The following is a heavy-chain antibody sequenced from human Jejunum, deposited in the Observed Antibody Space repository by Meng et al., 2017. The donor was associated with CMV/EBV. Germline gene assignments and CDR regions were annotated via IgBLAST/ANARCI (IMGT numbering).Heavy chain of an antibody. J-gene: IGHJ4*02. D-gene: IGHD3-3*01. V-gene: IGHV3-23*01. CDR1: GFTFRNYG. Sequence: VKLLESGGGLVPPGCPLRLSCAASGFTFRNYGMSWVRQAPGKGLEWVSSISGSGDSTNYADSVKGRFTISRDNSKNTLDLQMNSLRADDTAVYYCAKNYDFPDWGQGTLVTVSS. CDR2: ISGSGDST. CDR3: AKNYDFPD.